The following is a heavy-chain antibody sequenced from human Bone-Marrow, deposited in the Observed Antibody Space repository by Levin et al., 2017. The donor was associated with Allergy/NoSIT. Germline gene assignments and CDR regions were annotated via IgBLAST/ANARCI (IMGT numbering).Heavy chain of an antibody. V-gene: IGHV3-30*18. Sequence: PGGSLRLSCAASGFTFRSFGMHWVRQAPGKGLEWVAVTSYDGDKTYYADSVKGRFTVSRDNSWDTMYLQMNSLRTEDTAVYFCAKDIITAPGSAFDMWGQGTRVTVSS. D-gene: IGHD6-13*01. J-gene: IGHJ3*02. CDR1: GFTFRSFG. CDR3: AKDIITAPGSAFDM. CDR2: TSYDGDKT.